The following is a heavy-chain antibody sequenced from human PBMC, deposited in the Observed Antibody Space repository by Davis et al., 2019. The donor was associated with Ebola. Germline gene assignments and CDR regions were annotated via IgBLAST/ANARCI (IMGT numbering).Heavy chain of an antibody. V-gene: IGHV3-21*01. J-gene: IGHJ4*02. CDR3: ASDLYDFWSGSTPI. Sequence: PGGSLRLSCAASGFTFSSYSMNWVRQAPGKGLEWVSSISSSSSYIYYADSVKGRFTISRDNAKNSLYLQMNSLRAEDTAVYYCASDLYDFWSGSTPIWGQGTLVTVSS. CDR2: ISSSSSYI. D-gene: IGHD3-3*01. CDR1: GFTFSSYS.